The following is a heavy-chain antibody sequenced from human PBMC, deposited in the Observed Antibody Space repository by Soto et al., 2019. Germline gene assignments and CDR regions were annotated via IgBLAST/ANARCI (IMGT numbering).Heavy chain of an antibody. CDR1: GFTVSSNY. D-gene: IGHD2-21*02. Sequence: EAQLVESGGGLIQPGGSLRLSCAASGFTVSSNYMSWVRQAPGKGLEWVSVIYSGGSTYYADSVKGRFTISRDNPKNTLYLRMHSLRAEDTARYYCANCGGDCYIQWGWFGPWGQGTLVTVSS. V-gene: IGHV3-53*01. J-gene: IGHJ5*02. CDR2: IYSGGST. CDR3: ANCGGDCYIQWGWFGP.